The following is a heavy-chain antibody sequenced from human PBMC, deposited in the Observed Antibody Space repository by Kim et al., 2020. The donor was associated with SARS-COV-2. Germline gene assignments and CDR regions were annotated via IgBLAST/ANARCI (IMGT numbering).Heavy chain of an antibody. D-gene: IGHD5-18*01. CDR2: IYPGDSDT. CDR3: ARNPLGYSYGFGPEFDY. CDR1: GYSFTSYW. V-gene: IGHV5-51*01. Sequence: GESLKISCKGSGYSFTSYWIGWVRQMPGKGLEWMGIIYPGDSDTRYSPSFQGQVTISADKSISTAYLQWSSLKASDTAMYYCARNPLGYSYGFGPEFDYWGQGTLVTVSS. J-gene: IGHJ4*02.